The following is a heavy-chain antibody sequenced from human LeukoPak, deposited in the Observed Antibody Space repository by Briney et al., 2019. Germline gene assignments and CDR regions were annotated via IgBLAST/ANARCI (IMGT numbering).Heavy chain of an antibody. CDR2: IYSGGST. V-gene: IGHV3-66*01. CDR3: ARDRYSSTASDY. CDR1: GFTFSNYA. J-gene: IGHJ4*02. D-gene: IGHD6-13*01. Sequence: PGGSLRLSCAASGFTFSNYAMNWVRQAPGKGLEWVSVIYSGGSTYYADSVKGRFTISRDNSKNTLYLQMNSLRAEDTAVYYCARDRYSSTASDYWGQGTLVTVSS.